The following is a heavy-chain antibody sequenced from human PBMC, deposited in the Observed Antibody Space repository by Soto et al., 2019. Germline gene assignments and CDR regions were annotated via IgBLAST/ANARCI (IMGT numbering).Heavy chain of an antibody. D-gene: IGHD2-15*01. CDR2: ISWRSGNI. J-gene: IGHJ4*02. V-gene: IGHV3-9*01. CDR1: GFSFDDYS. CDR3: AKGCGGTCLSH. Sequence: EVQLVDSGGGLVQPGRSLRLSCVASGFSFDDYSMHWVRQAPGKGLVWVSSISWRSGNIAYADSVKGRFTISRDNAMNSLYLQMTSLRAEDTALYYCAKGCGGTCLSHWGQGTLVTVSS.